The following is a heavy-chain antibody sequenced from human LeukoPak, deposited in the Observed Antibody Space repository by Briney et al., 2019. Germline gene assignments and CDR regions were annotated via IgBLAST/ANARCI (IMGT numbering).Heavy chain of an antibody. D-gene: IGHD1-26*01. V-gene: IGHV3-30*04. J-gene: IGHJ4*02. Sequence: GRSLRLSCAASGFPFSHYAMHWVRQAPGKGLEWVAVMSYDGSNEYYADSVKGRFTISRENSKNTLFLQMNSLRDEDTAVYYCARDRCGSCRGYHFDCWGQGTQVTVSS. CDR2: MSYDGSNE. CDR3: ARDRCGSCRGYHFDC. CDR1: GFPFSHYA.